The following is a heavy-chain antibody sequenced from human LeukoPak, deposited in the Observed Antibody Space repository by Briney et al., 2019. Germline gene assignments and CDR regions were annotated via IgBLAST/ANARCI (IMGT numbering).Heavy chain of an antibody. Sequence: SETLSLTCTVSGLSMSNGGYYWSWVRQPPGKGLEWIGYIYHSGSTYYNPSLKSRLTMSVDTSKNQFSLNLSSVTAADTAVYYCARDRAVRDIVLDYWGQGSLVTVSS. CDR2: IYHSGST. CDR1: GLSMSNGGYY. D-gene: IGHD5-12*01. J-gene: IGHJ4*02. CDR3: ARDRAVRDIVLDY. V-gene: IGHV4-31*03.